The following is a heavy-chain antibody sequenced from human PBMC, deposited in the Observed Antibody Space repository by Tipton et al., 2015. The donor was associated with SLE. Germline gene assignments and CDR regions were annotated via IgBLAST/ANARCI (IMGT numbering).Heavy chain of an antibody. CDR1: GGSISSSYY. Sequence: TLSLTCTVSGGSISSSYYWGWIRQPPGKGLEWIGTIYYSGDTYYNPSLKTRLSMSIDTSKNQFSLTLSSVTAADTALYFCAREVRGIGGWGYGASLRYSFDYWGRGILVTVSS. D-gene: IGHD6-19*01. CDR3: AREVRGIGGWGYGASLRYSFDY. V-gene: IGHV4-39*07. J-gene: IGHJ4*02. CDR2: IYYSGDT.